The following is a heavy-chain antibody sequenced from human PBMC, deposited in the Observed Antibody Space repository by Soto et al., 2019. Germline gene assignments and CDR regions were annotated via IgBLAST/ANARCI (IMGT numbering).Heavy chain of an antibody. D-gene: IGHD3-16*01. J-gene: IGHJ4*02. Sequence: GGSLRLSCAASGFTFSYYAMHWVRQAPGKGPEWVALISYDGRNKYYADYVKGRFTISRDNSKNTLYLQMNSLRGDDTAVYYCVRAHPLLRKSRMMAYLDSWGQGTLLTVSS. CDR2: ISYDGRNK. CDR1: GFTFSYYA. V-gene: IGHV3-30*04. CDR3: VRAHPLLRKSRMMAYLDS.